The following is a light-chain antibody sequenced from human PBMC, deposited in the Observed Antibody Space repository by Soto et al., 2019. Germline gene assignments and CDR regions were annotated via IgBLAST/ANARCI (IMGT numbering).Light chain of an antibody. CDR3: QQSDYSPMYT. J-gene: IGKJ2*01. Sequence: DIQMTQSPSSLSASVGDRVTITCRTSQSISNSLHWYQHKPGKAPELLIYAASTLQSGVPSRFSGSGSWTYFTLTISSLQPEDFATYYCQQSDYSPMYTFGQGTDLEIK. V-gene: IGKV1-39*01. CDR2: AAS. CDR1: QSISNS.